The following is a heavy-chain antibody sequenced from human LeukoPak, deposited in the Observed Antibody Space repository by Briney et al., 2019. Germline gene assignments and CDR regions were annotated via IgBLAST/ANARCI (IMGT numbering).Heavy chain of an antibody. CDR1: GFTFSNSA. D-gene: IGHD1-26*01. CDR2: INDRGDNT. J-gene: IGHJ4*02. Sequence: GGSLRLSCAAAGFTFSNSAMSWVRQAPGRGLEWVSGINDRGDNTFYADSVKGRFTISRDNSKNTLFLQMNSLRVDDTAVYYCAKVSVSYYMDYFDDWGQGTLVTVSS. CDR3: AKVSVSYYMDYFDD. V-gene: IGHV3-23*01.